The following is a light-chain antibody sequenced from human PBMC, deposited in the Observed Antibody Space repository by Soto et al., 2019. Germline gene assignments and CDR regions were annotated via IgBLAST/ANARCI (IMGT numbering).Light chain of an antibody. CDR1: QGISNY. V-gene: IGKV1-27*01. J-gene: IGKJ2*01. CDR3: QNYNSAPYA. CDR2: EAS. Sequence: DIQMTQSPSSLSASVGDRVTITCRASQGISNYVAWYQQKPGKVPTLLIYEASTLQSGVPSRFSGRGSGTDFTLTISSLQPEDVATYFCQNYNSAPYAFGQGTTLEIK.